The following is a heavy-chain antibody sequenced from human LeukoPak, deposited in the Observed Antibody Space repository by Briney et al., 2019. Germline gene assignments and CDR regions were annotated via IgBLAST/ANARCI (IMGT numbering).Heavy chain of an antibody. D-gene: IGHD3-22*01. CDR2: ITSSADST. CDR1: GFTFSSYA. V-gene: IGHV3-23*01. CDR3: ARENSGGYYPHYHYYGMDV. Sequence: GGSLRLSCAASGFTFSSYAMSWVRQTPGKGLEWVSSITSSADSTFYADSVKGRFTNSRDNSKKTLYLQMNSLRAEDTAVYYCARENSGGYYPHYHYYGMDVWGQGTTVTVSS. J-gene: IGHJ6*02.